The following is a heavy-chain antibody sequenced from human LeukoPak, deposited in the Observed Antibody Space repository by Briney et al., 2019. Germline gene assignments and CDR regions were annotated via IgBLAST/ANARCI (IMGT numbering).Heavy chain of an antibody. CDR2: IKQDGSEK. CDR3: ARDNGVVHGVYYMDV. CDR1: GFTFSNYW. Sequence: GGSLRLSCAASGFTFSNYWMTWVRQAPGKGLEWVADIKQDGSEKLYVNSVRGRFTISRDNAKMSLFLQMNSLRAEDTSVYYCARDNGVVHGVYYMDVWGKGTTVTVS. D-gene: IGHD3-10*01. V-gene: IGHV3-7*01. J-gene: IGHJ6*03.